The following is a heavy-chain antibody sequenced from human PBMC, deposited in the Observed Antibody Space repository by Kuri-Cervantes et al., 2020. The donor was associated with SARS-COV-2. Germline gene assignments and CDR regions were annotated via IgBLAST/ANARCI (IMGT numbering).Heavy chain of an antibody. J-gene: IGHJ4*02. D-gene: IGHD3-9*01. CDR3: ARDSGPLRYSYFDY. V-gene: IGHV3-33*01. Sequence: LSLTCAASGFTFSSYGMHWVRQAPGKGLEWVAVIGYDGSNKYYADSVKGRFTISRDNSKNTVFLQMDSLRAEDTAVYYCARDSGPLRYSYFDYWGLGALVTVSS. CDR2: IGYDGSNK. CDR1: GFTFSSYG.